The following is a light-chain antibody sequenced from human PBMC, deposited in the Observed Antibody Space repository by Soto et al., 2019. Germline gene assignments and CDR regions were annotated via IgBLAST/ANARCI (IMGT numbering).Light chain of an antibody. Sequence: EIVLTQSPGTLSLSPGERATLSCRVSQSVGILYLARDEEKPGQAPRLLIYGASIRATGIPDRFSGSGSGTEFTLTISRLEPEDFAVYYCQQYGKSPGTFGQGTKVDIK. CDR2: GAS. CDR1: QSVGILY. J-gene: IGKJ1*01. CDR3: QQYGKSPGT. V-gene: IGKV3-20*01.